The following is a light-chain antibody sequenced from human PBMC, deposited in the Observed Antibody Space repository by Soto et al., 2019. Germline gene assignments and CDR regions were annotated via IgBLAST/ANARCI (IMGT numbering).Light chain of an antibody. CDR1: QSVSSSY. CDR3: QQYGSSPFT. J-gene: IGKJ3*01. V-gene: IGKV3-20*01. CDR2: GAS. Sequence: EIVLTQSPGTLSLSPGERATLSCRASQSVSSSYLAWYQQKPGQAPRLLIYGASSRATGIPDRFSGSGSGTEFTLTISRLQPEDFALYYCQQYGSSPFTFGPGTKVDIK.